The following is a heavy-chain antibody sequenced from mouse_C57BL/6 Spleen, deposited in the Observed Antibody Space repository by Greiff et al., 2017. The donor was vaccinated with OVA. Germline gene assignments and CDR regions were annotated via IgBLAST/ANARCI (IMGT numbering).Heavy chain of an antibody. J-gene: IGHJ4*01. CDR2: IYPSDSET. CDR3: ARKGVYYYEGAMDY. Sequence: QVQLQQPGAELVRPGSSVKLSCKASGYTFTSYWMDWVKQRPGQGLEWIGNIYPSDSETHYNQKFKDKATLTVDKSSSTAYMQLSSLTSEDSAVYYCARKGVYYYEGAMDYWGQGTSVTVSS. CDR1: GYTFTSYW. D-gene: IGHD1-1*01. V-gene: IGHV1-61*01.